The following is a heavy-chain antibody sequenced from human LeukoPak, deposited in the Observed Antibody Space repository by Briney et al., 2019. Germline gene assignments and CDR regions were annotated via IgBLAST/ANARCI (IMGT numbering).Heavy chain of an antibody. J-gene: IGHJ6*02. CDR1: GFTFSSYG. Sequence: GGSLRLSCAASGFTFSSYGMHWVRQAPGKGLEWVAVISYDGSNKYYADSVKGRFTISRDNSKNTLYLQMNGLRGEDTAVYYCAKDPGYSSGWTYYYYGMDVWGQGTAVTVSS. CDR3: AKDPGYSSGWTYYYYGMDV. CDR2: ISYDGSNK. V-gene: IGHV3-30*18. D-gene: IGHD6-19*01.